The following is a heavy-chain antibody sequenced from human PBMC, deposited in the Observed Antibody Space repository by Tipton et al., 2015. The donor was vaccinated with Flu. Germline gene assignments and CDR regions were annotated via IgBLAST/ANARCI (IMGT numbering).Heavy chain of an antibody. V-gene: IGHV4-39*07. D-gene: IGHD6-6*01. CDR1: GGSISTTIYY. Sequence: LRLSCTVSGGSISTTIYYWGWVRQPPGKGLEWIGSIYYSGTTYYNPSLKSRVTISIDTSKNQFSLKLSSVTAADTAVYYCARGQYNSSAKSFDYWGQGTLVTVSS. J-gene: IGHJ4*02. CDR2: IYYSGTT. CDR3: ARGQYNSSAKSFDY.